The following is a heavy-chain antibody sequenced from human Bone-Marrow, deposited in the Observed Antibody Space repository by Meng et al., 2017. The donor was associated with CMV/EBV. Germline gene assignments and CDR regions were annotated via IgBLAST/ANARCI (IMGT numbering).Heavy chain of an antibody. D-gene: IGHD3-3*01. CDR3: ARDRYDFWSGYYRPYYYGMGV. CDR1: GFTVSSNY. J-gene: IGHJ6*02. Sequence: GESLKISCAASGFTVSSNYMSWVRQAPGKGLEWVSVIYSGGSTYYADSVKGRFTISRDNSKNTLYLQMNSLRAEDTAVYYCARDRYDFWSGYYRPYYYGMGVWGQGNTVTFAS. V-gene: IGHV3-66*02. CDR2: IYSGGST.